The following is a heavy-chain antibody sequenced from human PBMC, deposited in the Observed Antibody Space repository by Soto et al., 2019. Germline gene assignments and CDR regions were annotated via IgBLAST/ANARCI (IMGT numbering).Heavy chain of an antibody. CDR1: GGSFSGYY. Sequence: SETLSLTCAVYGGSFSGYYWSWIRQPPGKGLEWIGEINHSGSTNYNPSLKSRVTISVDTSKNQFSLKLSSVTAADTAVYYCARGYSSSWYGDYYYCGVDGWGQGTTVTV. D-gene: IGHD6-13*01. CDR3: ARGYSSSWYGDYYYCGVDG. CDR2: INHSGST. V-gene: IGHV4-34*01. J-gene: IGHJ6*02.